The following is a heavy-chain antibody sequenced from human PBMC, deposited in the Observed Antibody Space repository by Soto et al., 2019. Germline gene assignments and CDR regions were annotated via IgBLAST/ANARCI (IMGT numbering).Heavy chain of an antibody. D-gene: IGHD3-10*01. V-gene: IGHV3-33*03. CDR3: VCILLRRASDY. Sequence: GGSLRLSCAASGFTFSSYGMHWVRQAPGKGLEWVAGIGFDGSKKFYADSVKGRFTISRDNAKNSVYLQMSSLRAEDTAVYYCVCILLRRASDYWGQGTLVTVSS. J-gene: IGHJ4*02. CDR2: IGFDGSKK. CDR1: GFTFSSYG.